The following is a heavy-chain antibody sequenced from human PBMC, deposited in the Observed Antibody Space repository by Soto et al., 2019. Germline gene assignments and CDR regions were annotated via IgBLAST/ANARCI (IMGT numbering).Heavy chain of an antibody. CDR3: ARQNDPYLLRYGVRFGFDY. V-gene: IGHV4-39*01. CDR2: IYYSGST. D-gene: IGHD3-10*01. J-gene: IGHJ4*02. CDR1: GGSISSSSYY. Sequence: QLQLQESGPGLVKPSETLSLTCTVSGGSISSSSYYWGWIRQPPGKGLEWIGSIYYSGSTYYNPSLKSRVTISVATSKNHFSLKLSSVTAADTAVYYCARQNDPYLLRYGVRFGFDYWGQGTLVTVSS.